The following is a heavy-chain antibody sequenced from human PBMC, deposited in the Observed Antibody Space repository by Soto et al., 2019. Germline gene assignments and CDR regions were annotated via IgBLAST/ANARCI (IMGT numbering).Heavy chain of an antibody. Sequence: SGGSLRLSCAASGFTFRTYGMHWVRQAPGKGLEWVAFISDDGSQKYYGDSVKGRFTISRDNSKNTLSLRMISLRTEDTSVYYCAKEAPGGWHFFDTWGQGTLVTVYS. CDR1: GFTFRTYG. J-gene: IGHJ4*02. CDR2: ISDDGSQK. D-gene: IGHD6-19*01. CDR3: AKEAPGGWHFFDT. V-gene: IGHV3-30*18.